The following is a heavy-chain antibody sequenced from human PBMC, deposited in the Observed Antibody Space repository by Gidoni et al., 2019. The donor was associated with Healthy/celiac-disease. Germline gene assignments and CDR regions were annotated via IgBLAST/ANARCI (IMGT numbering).Heavy chain of an antibody. CDR1: GGSISSYY. J-gene: IGHJ4*02. V-gene: IGHV4-59*01. CDR3: ARAGTSILWWFDC. CDR2: IYYSGST. Sequence: QVQLQESGPGLVKPSETLSLTCTVSGGSISSYYWSWIRQPPGKGLEWIGYIYYSGSTNDNPSLKSRVTISVDTSKNQFSLKLSSVTAADTAVYYCARAGTSILWWFDCWGQGTLVTVSS. D-gene: IGHD2-21*01.